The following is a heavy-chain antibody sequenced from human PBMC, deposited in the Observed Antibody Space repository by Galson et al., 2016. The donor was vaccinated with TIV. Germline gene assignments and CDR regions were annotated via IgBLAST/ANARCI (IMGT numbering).Heavy chain of an antibody. J-gene: IGHJ3*02. Sequence: SLRLSCAASGFTFNTYWMHWVRQAPGKGLVWVSRINSDGSTISYVDSVKGRLTISRDNAKNTLYLQMNSLRAEDTALYYCARTHDIALSPFDIRGQGTMVAVSS. CDR2: INSDGSTI. CDR3: ARTHDIALSPFDI. CDR1: GFTFNTYW. V-gene: IGHV3-74*01. D-gene: IGHD5-12*01.